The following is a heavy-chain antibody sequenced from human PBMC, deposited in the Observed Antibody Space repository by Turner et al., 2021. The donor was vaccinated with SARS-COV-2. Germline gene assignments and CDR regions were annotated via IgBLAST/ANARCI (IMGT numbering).Heavy chain of an antibody. CDR1: GFTFSSYG. J-gene: IGHJ3*02. D-gene: IGHD1-26*01. CDR2: ISYDGSNK. V-gene: IGHV3-30*18. CDR3: AKDPPNQWELDAFDI. Sequence: QVQLVESGGGVVQPGRSLRLSCAASGFTFSSYGMHWVRQAPGKGLEWMAVISYDGSNKYYADSVKGRFTISRDNSKNTLYLQMNSLRAEDTAVYYCAKDPPNQWELDAFDIWGQGTMVTVSS.